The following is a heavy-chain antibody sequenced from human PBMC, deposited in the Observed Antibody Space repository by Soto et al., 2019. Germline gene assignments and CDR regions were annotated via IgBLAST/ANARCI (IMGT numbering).Heavy chain of an antibody. CDR1: GFTFSSYA. CDR2: ISYDGSNK. Sequence: QVQLVESGGGVVQPGRSLRLSCAASGFTFSSYAMHWVRQAPGKGLEWVAVISYDGSNKYYADSVKGRFTISRTNSKNTLYLQMNSLRAEDTAVYYCARGARPDVPYNWFDPWGQGTLVTVSS. CDR3: ARGARPDVPYNWFDP. D-gene: IGHD1-1*01. V-gene: IGHV3-30-3*01. J-gene: IGHJ5*02.